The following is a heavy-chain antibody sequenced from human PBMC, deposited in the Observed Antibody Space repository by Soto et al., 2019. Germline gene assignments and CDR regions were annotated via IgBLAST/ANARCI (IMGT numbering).Heavy chain of an antibody. CDR1: GFTFSDYY. Sequence: PGGSLRLSCAASGFTFSDYYMSWIRQAPGKGLEWVSYISSSSSYTNYADSVKGRFTISRDNAKNSLYLQMNSLRAEDTAVYYCARGRITIFGVVIISSADGFDYWGQGTLVTVS. CDR2: ISSSSSYT. V-gene: IGHV3-11*06. CDR3: ARGRITIFGVVIISSADGFDY. D-gene: IGHD3-3*01. J-gene: IGHJ4*02.